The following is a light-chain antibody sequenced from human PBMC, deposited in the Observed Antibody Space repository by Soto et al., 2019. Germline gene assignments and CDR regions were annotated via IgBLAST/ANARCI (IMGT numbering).Light chain of an antibody. CDR1: QDISNY. J-gene: IGKJ2*01. CDR2: AAS. V-gene: IGKV1-39*01. CDR3: QQSYSVPPT. Sequence: DIQMTQSPSSLSASVGDRVTISCRASQDISNYLNWYHQKVGQAPKLLIYAASTLQSGVPSRFRGSGSGTDFTLTISSLQPEDFATYYCQQSYSVPPTFGQGTKLEIK.